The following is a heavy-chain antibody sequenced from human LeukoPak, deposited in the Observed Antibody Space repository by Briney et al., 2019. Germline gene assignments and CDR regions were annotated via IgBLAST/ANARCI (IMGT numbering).Heavy chain of an antibody. J-gene: IGHJ4*02. CDR2: IKSNVNGGTI. V-gene: IGHV3-15*01. Sequence: KPGGSLRLSCVGSRFTFSNAWMSWVRQAPGKGLEWVGRIKSNVNGGTIDYAPPVKGRFIISRDDSKDTLYLHMSSLKIKDTAVYYCTTWDYVDYWGQGTLVTVSS. CDR3: TTWDYVDY. D-gene: IGHD1-26*01. CDR1: RFTFSNAW.